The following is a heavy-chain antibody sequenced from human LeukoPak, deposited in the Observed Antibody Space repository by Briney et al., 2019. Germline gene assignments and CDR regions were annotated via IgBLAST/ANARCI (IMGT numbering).Heavy chain of an antibody. V-gene: IGHV4-39*01. D-gene: IGHD6-13*01. CDR1: GGSISSSSYY. CDR3: ARLYSSSWCDY. CDR2: IYYNGST. J-gene: IGHJ4*02. Sequence: PSETLSLTCTVSGGSISSSSYYWGWIRQPPGKGLEWIGSIYYNGSTYYNPSLKSRVTISVDTSKNQFSLKLSSVTAADTAVYYCARLYSSSWCDYWGQGTLVTVSS.